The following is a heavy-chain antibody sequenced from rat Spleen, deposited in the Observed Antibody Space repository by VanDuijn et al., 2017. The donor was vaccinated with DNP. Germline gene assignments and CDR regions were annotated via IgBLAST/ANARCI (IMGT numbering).Heavy chain of an antibody. D-gene: IGHD1-12*02. V-gene: IGHV3-1*01. CDR2: ISYSGST. Sequence: EVQLQESGPGLVKPSQSLSLTCSVTGYSITSNYWAWIRKFPGNKMDWMGYISYSGSTGYNPSLKIRITITIDTSKNQFFLQLNSVTTEDTAKYYRSRPSAGLYAGSYHTAFDYWGQGVMVTVSS. CDR3: SRPSAGLYAGSYHTAFDY. J-gene: IGHJ2*01. CDR1: GYSITSNY.